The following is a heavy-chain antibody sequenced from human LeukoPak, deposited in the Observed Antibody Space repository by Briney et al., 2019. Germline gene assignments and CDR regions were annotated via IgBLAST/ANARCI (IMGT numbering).Heavy chain of an antibody. CDR3: ATDGAGFDT. CDR2: INIGGTNT. Sequence: AESLRHFHSASGFNFNDYYMIWLGPPPAKGLEWLSYINIGGTNTHYADSVKGRFTISRDNAKKSLYLEMNNLRAEDTAVYYCATDGAGFDTWGQGVLVTVSS. CDR1: GFNFNDYY. J-gene: IGHJ5*02. V-gene: IGHV3-11*01.